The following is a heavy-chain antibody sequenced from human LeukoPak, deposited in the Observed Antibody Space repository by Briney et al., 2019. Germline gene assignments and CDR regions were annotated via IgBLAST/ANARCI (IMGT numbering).Heavy chain of an antibody. CDR2: IRYDGINK. J-gene: IGHJ4*02. V-gene: IGHV3-30*02. CDR3: ARALHDSSGYYFDY. Sequence: GGSLRLSCAAFGFTFSTHGMHWVRQAPGKGLEWVAFIRYDGINKYYADSVKGRFTISRDSFKNTLYLQMNSLRPEDTAVYYCARALHDSSGYYFDYWGQGTLVTVSS. D-gene: IGHD3-22*01. CDR1: GFTFSTHG.